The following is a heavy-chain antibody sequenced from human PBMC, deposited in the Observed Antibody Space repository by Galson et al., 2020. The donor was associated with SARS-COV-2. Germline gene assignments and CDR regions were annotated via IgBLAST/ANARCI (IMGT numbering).Heavy chain of an antibody. CDR3: AGALAI. J-gene: IGHJ1*01. CDR2: IKSDGSII. CDR1: GFAFSNYW. V-gene: IGHV3-74*01. Sequence: GGSLRLTCAASGFAFSNYWMHWVRQAPGTGLVWVSSIKSDGSIISYADSLKGRFTISRDNAKNTLYLQMNSLRSEDTALYYGAGALAIWGQGTLVTVSS.